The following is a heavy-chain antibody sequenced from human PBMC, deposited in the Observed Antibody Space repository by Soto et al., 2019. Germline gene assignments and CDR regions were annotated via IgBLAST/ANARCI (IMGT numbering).Heavy chain of an antibody. V-gene: IGHV4-59*08. Sequence: PSETLSLTCTVSGGSISSYYWSWIRQPPGKGLEWIGYIYYSGSTNYNPSLKSRVTISVDTSKNQFSLKLSSVTAADTAVYYCARLGYDFWSGYSSYYFDYWGQGTLVTVSS. CDR2: IYYSGST. J-gene: IGHJ4*02. CDR3: ARLGYDFWSGYSSYYFDY. CDR1: GGSISSYY. D-gene: IGHD3-3*01.